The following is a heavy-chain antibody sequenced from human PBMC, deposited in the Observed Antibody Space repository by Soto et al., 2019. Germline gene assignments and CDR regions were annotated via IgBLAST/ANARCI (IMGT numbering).Heavy chain of an antibody. CDR3: AIVSKNYYYYYMDV. D-gene: IGHD4-4*01. CDR2: IDPSDSYT. Sequence: GESLKISCKGSGYSFTSYWISWVRQIPGKGLEWMGRIDPSDSYTNYSPSFQGHVTISADKSISTAYLQWSSLKAADTAVYYCAIVSKNYYYYYMDVWGKGTTVTVSS. J-gene: IGHJ6*03. CDR1: GYSFTSYW. V-gene: IGHV5-10-1*01.